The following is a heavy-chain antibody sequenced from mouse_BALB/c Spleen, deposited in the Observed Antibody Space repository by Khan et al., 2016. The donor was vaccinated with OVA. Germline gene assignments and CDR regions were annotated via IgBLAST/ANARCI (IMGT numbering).Heavy chain of an antibody. Sequence: EVQLVESGPGLVKPSQSLSRTCTVTGYSITSEYTWNWIRQFPGNKLEWMGFISYSGNTRYNPSLKSRISITRDTSKNQFFLQSNSVTSEDTATYYCARKDYYDYDPFPYWGQGTLVTVSA. D-gene: IGHD2-4*01. V-gene: IGHV3-2*02. J-gene: IGHJ3*01. CDR3: ARKDYYDYDPFPY. CDR1: GYSITSEYT. CDR2: ISYSGNT.